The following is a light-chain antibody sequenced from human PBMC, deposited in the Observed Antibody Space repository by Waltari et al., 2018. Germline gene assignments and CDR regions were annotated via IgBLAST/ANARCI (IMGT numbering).Light chain of an antibody. V-gene: IGLV2-14*01. CDR1: SSDVGGYNY. CDR3: SSYTSSSTLYV. J-gene: IGLJ1*01. Sequence: QSALTQPASVSGSPGQSITISCTGTSSDVGGYNYVSWYQQHPGKAPKLMIYEVSKRPAGVSNRFAGSKSGNTASLTISVLQAEDEADYYCSSYTSSSTLYVFGTGTKVTVL. CDR2: EVS.